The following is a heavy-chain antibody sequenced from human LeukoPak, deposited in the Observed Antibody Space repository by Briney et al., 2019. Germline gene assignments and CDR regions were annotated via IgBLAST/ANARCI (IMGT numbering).Heavy chain of an antibody. D-gene: IGHD3-16*01. CDR1: GFSFTSH. CDR2: INLNGGST. CDR3: VKDRYVDY. Sequence: GGSLRLSCVASGFSFTSHMHWVRQAPGKGLEYASSINLNGGSTYYADSVKGRFTISTDNSKITLYLHMSSLRVDDTALYYCVKDRYVDYWGQGTLVTVSS. J-gene: IGHJ4*02. V-gene: IGHV3-64D*09.